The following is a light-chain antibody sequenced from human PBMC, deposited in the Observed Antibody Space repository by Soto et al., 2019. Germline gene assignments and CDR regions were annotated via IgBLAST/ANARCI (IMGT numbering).Light chain of an antibody. CDR3: QQYGSSPRT. J-gene: IGKJ1*01. Sequence: EIVLAQSPATLSLARGERATLSCRASQSVSSYLAWYQQKPGQAPRLLIYGASSRATGIPDRFSGSGSGTDFTLTISRLEPEDFAVYYCQQYGSSPRTFGQGTKVDIK. CDR2: GAS. V-gene: IGKV3-20*01. CDR1: QSVSSY.